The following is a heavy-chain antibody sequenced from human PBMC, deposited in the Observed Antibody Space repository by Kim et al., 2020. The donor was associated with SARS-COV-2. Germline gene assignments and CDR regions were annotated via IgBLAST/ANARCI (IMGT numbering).Heavy chain of an antibody. J-gene: IGHJ4*02. CDR3: AKAVAGSFPTDY. Sequence: SETLSLTCAVYGGSFSDDYWSWIRQPPGKGLEWIGEINHSGSTNYNPSLKSRVTISVDTSKNQFSLKLNSLTAADTAMYYCAKAVAGSFPTDYWGQGTLVTVSS. CDR2: INHSGST. D-gene: IGHD6-19*01. CDR1: GGSFSDDY. V-gene: IGHV4-34*01.